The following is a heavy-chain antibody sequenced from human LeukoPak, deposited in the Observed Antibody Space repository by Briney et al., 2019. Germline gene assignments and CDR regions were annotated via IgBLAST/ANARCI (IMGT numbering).Heavy chain of an antibody. CDR2: INPSGGST. D-gene: IGHD1-7*01. J-gene: IGHJ4*02. CDR1: GYTFTSCY. CDR3: ARAITGTTALGY. Sequence: ASVKVSCKASGYTFTSCYMHWVRQAPGQGLEWMGIINPSGGSTSYAQKFQGRVTMTRDTSTSTVYTELSSLRSEDTAVYYCARAITGTTALGYWGQGTLVTVSS. V-gene: IGHV1-46*03.